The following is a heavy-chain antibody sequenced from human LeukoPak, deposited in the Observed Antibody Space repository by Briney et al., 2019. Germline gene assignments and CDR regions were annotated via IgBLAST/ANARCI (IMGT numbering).Heavy chain of an antibody. CDR3: ARERIDCSSTSCYGGGSDY. CDR1: GFTFSSHW. V-gene: IGHV3-74*01. CDR2: INTDGSST. Sequence: PGGSLRLSCAASGFTFSSHWMYWVSQAPGKGLVWVSRINTDGSSTSHADSVKGRFTISRDNAKNTLHLQMNSLRAEDTAVYYCARERIDCSSTSCYGGGSDYWGQGTLVTVSS. D-gene: IGHD2-2*01. J-gene: IGHJ4*02.